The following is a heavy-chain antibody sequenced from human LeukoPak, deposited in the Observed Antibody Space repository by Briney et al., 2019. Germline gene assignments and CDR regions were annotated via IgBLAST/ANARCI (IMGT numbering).Heavy chain of an antibody. J-gene: IGHJ4*02. CDR2: INHSGST. Sequence: PSETLSLTCAVYGGSFSGYYWSWIRQPPGKGLEWIGEINHSGSTNYNPSLKSRVTISVDTSKNQFSLKLSSVTAADTAVYYCARGRVVPAAMRNYFDYWGQGTLVTVSS. D-gene: IGHD2-2*01. CDR1: GGSFSGYY. V-gene: IGHV4-34*01. CDR3: ARGRVVPAAMRNYFDY.